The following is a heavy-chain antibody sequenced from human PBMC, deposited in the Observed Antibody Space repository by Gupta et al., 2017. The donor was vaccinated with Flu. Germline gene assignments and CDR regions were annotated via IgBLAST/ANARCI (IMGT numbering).Heavy chain of an antibody. CDR1: GGSFSGYY. CDR3: ARARGYYDFWSGFDP. J-gene: IGHJ5*02. V-gene: IGHV4-34*01. D-gene: IGHD3-3*01. Sequence: QVQLQQWRAGLLKPSATLSLTCAVYGGSFSGYYWSWIRPPPGKGLEWIGEINHSGSTNYKPSLKSRVTISVDTSKNQFSLKLSSGTAADTAVYYCARARGYYDFWSGFDPWGQGTLVTVSS. CDR2: INHSGST.